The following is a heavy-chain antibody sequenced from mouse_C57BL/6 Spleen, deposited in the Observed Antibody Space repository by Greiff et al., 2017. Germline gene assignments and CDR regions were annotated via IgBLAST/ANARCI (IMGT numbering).Heavy chain of an antibody. D-gene: IGHD2-12*01. CDR3: ARTYYMGLSAMDY. J-gene: IGHJ4*01. V-gene: IGHV3-8*01. Sequence: EVKLQESGPGLANPSQTLSLPCSVTGYSIPSDYWNWIRKFPGNKLEYMGYISYSCSTYYNPSLKSRISITRDTSKNQYYLKLNSVTTEDTATYYCARTYYMGLSAMDYWGQGTSVTVSS. CDR2: ISYSCST. CDR1: GYSIPSDY.